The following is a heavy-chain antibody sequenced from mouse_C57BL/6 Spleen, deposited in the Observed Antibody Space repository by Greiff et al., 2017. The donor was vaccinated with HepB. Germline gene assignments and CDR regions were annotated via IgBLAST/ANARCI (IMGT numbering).Heavy chain of an antibody. V-gene: IGHV2-2*01. Sequence: VQLVESGPGLVQPSQSLSITCTVSGFSLTSYGVHWVRQSPGKGLEWLGVIWSGGSTDYNAAFISRLSISKDNSKSQVFFKRNSLQADDTAIYYCAREGRADYFDYWGQGTTLTVSS. CDR1: GFSLTSYG. D-gene: IGHD3-1*01. CDR3: AREGRADYFDY. CDR2: IWSGGST. J-gene: IGHJ2*01.